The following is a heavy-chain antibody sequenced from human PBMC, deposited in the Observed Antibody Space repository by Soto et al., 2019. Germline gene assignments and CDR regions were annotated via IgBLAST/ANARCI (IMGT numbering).Heavy chain of an antibody. CDR2: IYYSGST. V-gene: IGHV4-59*01. J-gene: IGHJ4*02. D-gene: IGHD3-10*01. CDR3: ARTPYGSGSYRVYFDY. CDR1: GGSISSYY. Sequence: SETLSLTCTVSGGSISSYYWSWIRQPPGKGLEWIGYIYYSGSTNYNPSLKSRVTISVDTSKNHFSLKLSSVTAADTAVYYCARTPYGSGSYRVYFDYWGQGTLVTVS.